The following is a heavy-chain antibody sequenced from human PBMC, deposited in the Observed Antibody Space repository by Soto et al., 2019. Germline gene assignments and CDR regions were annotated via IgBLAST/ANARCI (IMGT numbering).Heavy chain of an antibody. J-gene: IGHJ6*02. CDR1: GFTFSSYG. CDR3: AKVGRGYSDYYYYGMDV. D-gene: IGHD5-12*01. CDR2: ISYDGSNK. Sequence: GGSLRLSCAASGFTFSSYGMHWVRQAPGKGLEWVAVISYDGSNKYYADSVKGRFTISRDNSKNTLYLQMNSLRAEDTAVYYCAKVGRGYSDYYYYGMDVWGQGTTVTVSS. V-gene: IGHV3-30*18.